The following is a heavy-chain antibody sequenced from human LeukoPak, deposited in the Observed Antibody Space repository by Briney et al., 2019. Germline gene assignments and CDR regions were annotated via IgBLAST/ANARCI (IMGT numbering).Heavy chain of an antibody. J-gene: IGHJ5*02. CDR2: FDPEDGET. Sequence: GASVKVSCKVSGYTLTELSMHWVRQAPGKGLEWMGGFDPEDGETIYAQKFQGRVTMTEDTSTDTAYMEMSSLRSEDTAVYYCAATSGSYYRGYWFDPWGQGTLVTVSS. CDR1: GYTLTELS. CDR3: AATSGSYYRGYWFDP. V-gene: IGHV1-24*01. D-gene: IGHD1-26*01.